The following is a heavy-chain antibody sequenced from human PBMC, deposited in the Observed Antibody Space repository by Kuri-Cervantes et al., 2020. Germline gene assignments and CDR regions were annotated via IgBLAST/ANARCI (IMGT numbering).Heavy chain of an antibody. J-gene: IGHJ6*02. D-gene: IGHD3-3*01. CDR2: IYHSGST. CDR1: GGSISSYY. V-gene: IGHV4-59*04. Sequence: ESLKISCTVSGGSISSYYWSWIRQPPGKGLEWIGYIYHSGSTYYNPSLKSRVTISVDRSKNQFSLKLSSVTAADTAVYYCAGRHYDFWSGAEYYYGMDVWGQGTTVTVSS. CDR3: AGRHYDFWSGAEYYYGMDV.